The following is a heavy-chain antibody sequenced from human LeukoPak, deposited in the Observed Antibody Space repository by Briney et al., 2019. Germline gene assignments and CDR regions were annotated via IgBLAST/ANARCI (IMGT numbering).Heavy chain of an antibody. Sequence: GASVKVSCKASGYTFTSYGISWVRQAPGQGLEWMGWISAYNGNTNYAQKLQGRVTMTTDTSTSTAYMELSSLRSEDTAVYYCARVESSSSWYYFDYWGQGTLVTVSS. D-gene: IGHD6-13*01. V-gene: IGHV1-18*01. J-gene: IGHJ4*02. CDR3: ARVESSSSWYYFDY. CDR2: ISAYNGNT. CDR1: GYTFTSYG.